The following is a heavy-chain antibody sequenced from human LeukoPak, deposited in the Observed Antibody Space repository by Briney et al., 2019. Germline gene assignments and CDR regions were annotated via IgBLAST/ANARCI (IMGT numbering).Heavy chain of an antibody. CDR1: GFTVSSNY. J-gene: IGHJ4*02. V-gene: IGHV3-66*01. D-gene: IGHD1-26*01. CDR3: ARDSASGSYDYFDY. Sequence: GGSLRLSCAASGFTVSSNYMSWVRQAPGKGLEWVSVIYSGGSTYYAGSVKGRFTISRDNSKNTLYLQMNSLRAEDTAVYYCARDSASGSYDYFDYWGQGTLVTVSS. CDR2: IYSGGST.